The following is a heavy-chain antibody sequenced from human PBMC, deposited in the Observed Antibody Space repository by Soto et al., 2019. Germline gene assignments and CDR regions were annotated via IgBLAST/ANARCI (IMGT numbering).Heavy chain of an antibody. CDR2: INHSGVT. D-gene: IGHD3-22*01. Sequence: PSETLSLTCAVYGGSFSAYYCSWIRQPPWKGLEWIGEINHSGVTSYNPSLKSRVTISVDTSKSQFSLKLTSVTAADRAVYYCARGSVDTVDSSGFYEY. CDR1: GGSFSAYY. J-gene: IGHJ1*01. CDR3: ARGSVDTVDSSGFYEY. V-gene: IGHV4-34*01.